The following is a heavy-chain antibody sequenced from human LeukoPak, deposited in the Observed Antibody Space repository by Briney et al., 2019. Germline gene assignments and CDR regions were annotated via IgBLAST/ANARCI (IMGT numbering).Heavy chain of an antibody. J-gene: IGHJ4*02. CDR3: AGGDRNGWYFDY. CDR1: AFTFDEHG. Sequence: GRSLRPSWAAAAFTFDEHGMSWVSQVPGKGLEWVSGINWNGGSTGYADSVKGRFTISRDNAKNSLYLQMNSLRAEDTALYYCAGGDRNGWYFDYWGQGTLVTVSS. CDR2: INWNGGST. D-gene: IGHD6-19*01. V-gene: IGHV3-20*04.